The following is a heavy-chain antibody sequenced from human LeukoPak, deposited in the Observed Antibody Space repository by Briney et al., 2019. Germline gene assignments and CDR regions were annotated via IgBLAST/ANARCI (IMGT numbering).Heavy chain of an antibody. CDR3: AKTAYSSSSWFDP. CDR1: GYTFTDSY. D-gene: IGHD6-6*01. V-gene: IGHV1-2*02. Sequence: ASVKVSCKASGYTFTDSYMHWVRQAPGQGLEWMGWINPNSGGTKYAQKFQGRVTMTRDTSISTAYMELSWLRSDDTAVYYCAKTAYSSSSWFDPWGPGTLVTVSS. J-gene: IGHJ5*02. CDR2: INPNSGGT.